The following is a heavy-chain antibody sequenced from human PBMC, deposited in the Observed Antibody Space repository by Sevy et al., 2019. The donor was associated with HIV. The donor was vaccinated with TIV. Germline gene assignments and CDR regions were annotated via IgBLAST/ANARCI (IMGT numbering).Heavy chain of an antibody. Sequence: GGSLRLSCAASGFTFSNYWMHWVRRAPGKGLVWASRISSDGTNTIYADSVKGRFTLSRDNAKNTLYLHMNSLTAEDTAMYYCARDMSTTVAFDIWGHGTMVTVSS. CDR1: GFTFSNYW. J-gene: IGHJ3*02. CDR3: ARDMSTTVAFDI. CDR2: ISSDGTNT. D-gene: IGHD4-17*01. V-gene: IGHV3-74*01.